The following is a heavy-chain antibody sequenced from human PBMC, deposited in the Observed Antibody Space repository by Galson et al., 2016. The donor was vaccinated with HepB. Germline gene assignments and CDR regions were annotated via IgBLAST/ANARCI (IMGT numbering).Heavy chain of an antibody. CDR3: ASPQSPAGNYIFDY. CDR1: GGTFSSYA. V-gene: IGHV1-69*13. CDR2: IIPILGTT. Sequence: SVKVSCKASGGTFSSYAISWVRQAPGQGLEWMGGIIPILGTTNYAQKSQGRLTITADESTSTTYMELSSLRSEDTAVYYCASPQSPAGNYIFDYWGQGTLVAVSS. D-gene: IGHD3-22*01. J-gene: IGHJ4*02.